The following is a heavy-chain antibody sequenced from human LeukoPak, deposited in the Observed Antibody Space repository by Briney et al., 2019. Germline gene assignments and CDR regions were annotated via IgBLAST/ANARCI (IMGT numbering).Heavy chain of an antibody. Sequence: GGSLRLSCAASGFTVSSNYMSWVRQAPGKGLEWVSVIYSGGSTYYADSVKGRFTISRDNSKNTLYLQMNSLRAEDTAVYYCASRRITMVRGVETYGMDVWGQGTMVTVSS. V-gene: IGHV3-53*01. CDR1: GFTVSSNY. D-gene: IGHD3-10*01. CDR2: IYSGGST. CDR3: ASRRITMVRGVETYGMDV. J-gene: IGHJ6*02.